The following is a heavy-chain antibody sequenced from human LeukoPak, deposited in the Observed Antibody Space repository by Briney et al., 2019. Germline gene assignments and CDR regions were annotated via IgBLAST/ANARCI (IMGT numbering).Heavy chain of an antibody. CDR1: GFTFSNYA. V-gene: IGHV3-64*01. D-gene: IGHD2-15*01. CDR3: ARARRDCSGGTCFSYYFDN. CDR2: ISSIEGRI. J-gene: IGHJ4*02. Sequence: GGSLRLSCAASGFTFSNYAIHWVRQAPGKGLECVPAISSIEGRIYYANSVKGRFTISRDNSKNMVFLRMGSLRAEDMAVYYCARARRDCSGGTCFSYYFDNWGQGTLVTVSS.